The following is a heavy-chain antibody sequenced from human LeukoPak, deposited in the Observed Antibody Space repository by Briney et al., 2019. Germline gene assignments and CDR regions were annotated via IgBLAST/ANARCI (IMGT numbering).Heavy chain of an antibody. J-gene: IGHJ5*02. Sequence: ASVKVSCKASGYTLSSYDINWVRQASGEGLERMGWMNPNSGNTGYAQKFQGRVTMTRNTSISTAYMELSSLRSEDTAVYYCARGGGYCSGGSCYTFDPWGQGTLVTVSS. V-gene: IGHV1-8*01. CDR1: GYTLSSYD. D-gene: IGHD2-15*01. CDR3: ARGGGYCSGGSCYTFDP. CDR2: MNPNSGNT.